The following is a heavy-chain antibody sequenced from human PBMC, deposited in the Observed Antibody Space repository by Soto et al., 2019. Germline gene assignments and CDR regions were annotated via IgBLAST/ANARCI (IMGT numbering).Heavy chain of an antibody. CDR1: GFPFSNYA. CDR2: ISGRTGHT. Sequence: EVQMLESGGGLVQPGGSLRLSCAASGFPFSNYAMTWVRQAPGKGLEWVSAISGRTGHTYYPDSVKDRFTIARDNSKNTLYLPLDSLGAEDSAVYYCARAPPAYIWGSYLRYYEYWGQGTLVTVSS. CDR3: ARAPPAYIWGSYLRYYEY. J-gene: IGHJ4*02. V-gene: IGHV3-23*01. D-gene: IGHD3-16*02.